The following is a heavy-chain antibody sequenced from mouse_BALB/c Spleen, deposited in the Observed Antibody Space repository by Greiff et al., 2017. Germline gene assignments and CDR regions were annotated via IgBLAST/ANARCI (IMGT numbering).Heavy chain of an antibody. Sequence: EVKLVESGGDLVKPGGSLKLSCAASGFTFSSYGMSWVRQTPDKRLEWVATISSGGSYTYYPDSVKGRFTISRDNAKNTLYLQMSSLKSEDTAMYYCARHVDYDQGCYSYWGQGTSVTVSS. CDR2: ISSGGSYT. J-gene: IGHJ4*01. V-gene: IGHV5-6*01. CDR3: ARHVDYDQGCYSY. CDR1: GFTFSSYG. D-gene: IGHD2-4*01.